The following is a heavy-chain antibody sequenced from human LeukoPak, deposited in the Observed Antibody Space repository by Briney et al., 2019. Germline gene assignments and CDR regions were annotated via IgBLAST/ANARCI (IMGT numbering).Heavy chain of an antibody. Sequence: PGGSLRLSCAASGFTFSSYAMHWVRQAPGKGLEWVAVISYDGSNKYYADSVKGRFTISRDNSKNTLYLQMNSLRAEDTAVYYCARGGVSGSYYNGLYFDLWGRGTLVPVSS. CDR2: ISYDGSNK. V-gene: IGHV3-30-3*01. J-gene: IGHJ2*01. D-gene: IGHD3-10*01. CDR3: ARGGVSGSYYNGLYFDL. CDR1: GFTFSSYA.